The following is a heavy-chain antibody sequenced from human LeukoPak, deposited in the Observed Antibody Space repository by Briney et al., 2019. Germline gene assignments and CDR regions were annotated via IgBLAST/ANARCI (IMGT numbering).Heavy chain of an antibody. V-gene: IGHV3-7*01. D-gene: IGHD2-8*01. CDR1: GFTFSSYW. CDR2: IKQDGSDK. Sequence: GGSLRLSCAASGFTFSSYWMCWVRQAPGKGLEWVAIIKQDGSDKYYMDSVGGRFIISRDNAKNSLYLQMNSLRAEDTAVYYCLTCTRSHLFDYWGQGTLVTVSS. J-gene: IGHJ4*02. CDR3: LTCTRSHLFDY.